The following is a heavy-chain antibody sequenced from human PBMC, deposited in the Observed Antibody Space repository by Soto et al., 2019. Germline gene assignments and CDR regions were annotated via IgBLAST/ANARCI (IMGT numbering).Heavy chain of an antibody. CDR3: AEDKGGTPYYIDS. Sequence: VLLVESGGGLVQPGRSLRLSCAVSGFSFGNYAMHWVRQAPGKGLEWVAAINWNSDKVAYAGSVLGRFTILRDSAKNSLHLQMNDLTTEDTALYYCAEDKGGTPYYIDSWGQGILVTVSS. D-gene: IGHD6-25*01. V-gene: IGHV3-9*01. CDR2: INWNSDKV. J-gene: IGHJ4*02. CDR1: GFSFGNYA.